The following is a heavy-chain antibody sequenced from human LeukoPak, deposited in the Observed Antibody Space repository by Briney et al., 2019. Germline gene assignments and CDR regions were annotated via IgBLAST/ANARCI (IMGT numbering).Heavy chain of an antibody. CDR2: ISSSSSYI. D-gene: IGHD3-9*01. V-gene: IGHV3-21*01. Sequence: PGGSLRLSCAASGFTFSSYGMNWVRQAPGKGLEWVSSISSSSSYIYYADSVKGRFTISRDNAKNSLYLQMNSLRAEDTAVYYCARGDILTGYGLDYWGQGTLVTVSS. CDR1: GFTFSSYG. CDR3: ARGDILTGYGLDY. J-gene: IGHJ4*02.